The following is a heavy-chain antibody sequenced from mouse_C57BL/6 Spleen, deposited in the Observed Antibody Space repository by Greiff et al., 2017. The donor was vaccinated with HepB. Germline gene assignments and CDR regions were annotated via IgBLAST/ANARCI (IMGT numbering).Heavy chain of an antibody. V-gene: IGHV3-5*01. Sequence: EVKLVESGPGLVKPSQTVFLTCTVTGISITTGNYRWSWIRQFPGNKLEWLGYIYYSGTITYNPSLTSRTTITRDTPKNQFFLEMNSLTAEDTATYYCAREDYGSSYGYFDVWGTGTTVTVSS. CDR2: IYYSGTI. CDR3: AREDYGSSYGYFDV. D-gene: IGHD1-1*01. J-gene: IGHJ1*03. CDR1: GISITTGNYR.